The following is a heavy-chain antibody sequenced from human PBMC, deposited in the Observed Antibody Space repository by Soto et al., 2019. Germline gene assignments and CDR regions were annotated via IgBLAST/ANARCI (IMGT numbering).Heavy chain of an antibody. V-gene: IGHV1-69*06. CDR1: GGTFSSYA. CDR2: IIPIFGTA. CDR3: ARCPVDIVATIHHYYYGMDV. D-gene: IGHD5-12*01. Sequence: VASVKVSCKASGGTFSSYAISWVRQAPGQGLEWMGGIIPIFGTANYAQKFQGRVTITADKSTSTAYMELSSLRSEDTAVYYCARCPVDIVATIHHYYYGMDVWGQGTTVTVSS. J-gene: IGHJ6*02.